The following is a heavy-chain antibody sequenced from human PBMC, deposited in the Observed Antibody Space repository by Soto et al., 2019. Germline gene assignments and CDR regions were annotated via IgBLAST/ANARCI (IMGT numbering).Heavy chain of an antibody. J-gene: IGHJ4*02. CDR1: GGSISSYY. D-gene: IGHD4-4*01. CDR2: IYYSGST. Sequence: SETLSLTCTVSGGSISSYYWSWIRQPPGKGLEWIGYIYYSGSTNYNPSLKSRVTISVDTSKNQFSLKLSSVTAADTAVYYCARHYSLLYDYWGQGTLVTVSS. V-gene: IGHV4-59*08. CDR3: ARHYSLLYDY.